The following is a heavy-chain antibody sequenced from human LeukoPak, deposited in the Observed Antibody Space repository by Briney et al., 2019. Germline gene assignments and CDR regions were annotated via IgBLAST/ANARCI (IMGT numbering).Heavy chain of an antibody. D-gene: IGHD4-11*01. CDR1: GGSISSGGYY. CDR2: IYYSGST. CDR3: ARALLLYSNYDYYYYYGMDV. V-gene: IGHV4-31*03. Sequence: SETLSLTCTASGGSISSGGYYWSWIRQHPGKGLEWIGYIYYSGSTYYNPSLKSRVTISVDTSKNQFSLKLSSVTAADTAVYYCARALLLYSNYDYYYYYGMDVWGQGTTVTVSS. J-gene: IGHJ6*02.